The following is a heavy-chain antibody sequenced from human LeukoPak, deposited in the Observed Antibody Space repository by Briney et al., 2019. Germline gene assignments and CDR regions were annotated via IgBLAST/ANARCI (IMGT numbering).Heavy chain of an antibody. J-gene: IGHJ6*02. Sequence: ASVKVSCKASGYTFTSYYMHWVRQAPGQGLEWMGIINPSGGSTSYAQKFQGRVTMTRDTSTSTVYMELSSLRSEDTAVYYCARVSYYDFWSGYFPERDGMDVWDQGTTVTVSS. CDR1: GYTFTSYY. V-gene: IGHV1-46*01. D-gene: IGHD3-3*01. CDR3: ARVSYYDFWSGYFPERDGMDV. CDR2: INPSGGST.